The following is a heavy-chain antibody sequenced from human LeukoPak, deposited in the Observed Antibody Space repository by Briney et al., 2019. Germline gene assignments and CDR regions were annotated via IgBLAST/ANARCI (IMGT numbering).Heavy chain of an antibody. V-gene: IGHV1-18*01. D-gene: IGHD1-26*01. CDR2: ISAYNGNT. Sequence: GSSVKVSCKASGGTFSSYAISWVRQAPGQGLEWMGWISAYNGNTNYAQKLQGRVTMTTDTSTSTAYMELRSLRSDDTAVYYCARVYSGSYYDYDYWGQGTLVTVSS. CDR3: ARVYSGSYYDYDY. J-gene: IGHJ4*02. CDR1: GGTFSSYA.